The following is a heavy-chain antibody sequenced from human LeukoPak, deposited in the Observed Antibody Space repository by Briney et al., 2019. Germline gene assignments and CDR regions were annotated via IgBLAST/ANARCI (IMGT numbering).Heavy chain of an antibody. CDR3: AREKCSSTSCPLFDY. CDR2: ISSSGSTI. V-gene: IGHV3-48*03. D-gene: IGHD2-2*01. J-gene: IGHJ4*02. Sequence: GGSLRLSCAASGFTFSSYEMNWVRQAPGKGLEWVSYISSSGSTIYYADSVKGRFTISRDNAKNSLYLQMNSLRAEDTAVYYCAREKCSSTSCPLFDYWGQGTLVSVSS. CDR1: GFTFSSYE.